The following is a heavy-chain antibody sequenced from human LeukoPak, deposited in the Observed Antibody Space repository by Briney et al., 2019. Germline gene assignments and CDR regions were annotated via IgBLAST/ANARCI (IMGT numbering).Heavy chain of an antibody. CDR3: ATAHQFSFQA. D-gene: IGHD2-2*01. J-gene: IGHJ1*01. CDR1: GFTFSTYD. V-gene: IGHV3-23*01. CDR2: IWASGST. Sequence: GGSLRLSCVASGFTFSTYDMSWLRQGPGEGLEWVSLIWASGSTYYADSVKGRFTISRDNSENTLYLQMNSLGVEDTALYYCATAHQFSFQAWGQGTLVTVSS.